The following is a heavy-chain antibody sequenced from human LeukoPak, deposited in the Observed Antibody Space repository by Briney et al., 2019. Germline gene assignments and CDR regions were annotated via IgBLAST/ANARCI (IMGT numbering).Heavy chain of an antibody. CDR1: GGSFSDYY. D-gene: IGHD3-10*01. V-gene: IGHV4-34*01. J-gene: IGHJ6*02. Sequence: SETLSLTCAVYGGSFSDYYWAWIRQSPGKGLEWIGEINHSGATDYNPSLKSRVTISVDTSKNQFSLKVRSVTAADTAVYYCARRVRGVIISFYYYNGMDVWGQGTTVTVSS. CDR3: ARRVRGVIISFYYYNGMDV. CDR2: INHSGAT.